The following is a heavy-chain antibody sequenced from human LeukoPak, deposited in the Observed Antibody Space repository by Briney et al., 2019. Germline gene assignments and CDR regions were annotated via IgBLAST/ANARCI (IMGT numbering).Heavy chain of an antibody. CDR2: IYYSGST. Sequence: SETLSLTCTVSGGSISSYYWSWIRQPPGKGLEWIGYIYYSGSTNYNPSLKSRVTISVDTSKNRFSLKLRSVTAADTALYYRARDKMGGFDYWGQGTLVTVSS. CDR3: ARDKMGGFDY. J-gene: IGHJ4*02. CDR1: GGSISSYY. V-gene: IGHV4-59*12. D-gene: IGHD3-16*01.